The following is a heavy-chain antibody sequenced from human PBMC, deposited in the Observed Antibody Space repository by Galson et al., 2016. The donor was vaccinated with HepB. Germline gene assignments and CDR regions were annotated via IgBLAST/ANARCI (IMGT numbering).Heavy chain of an antibody. D-gene: IGHD6-19*01. CDR1: GFTFSRFW. CDR3: ARYGDEAGWNFHQ. J-gene: IGHJ1*01. Sequence: SLRLSCAASGFTFSRFWMNWVRQAPGKGLEWVASIKEDASKAFYADSVKGRFTISRDNVEDSLSLQMNSLRSEDTAVYYCARYGDEAGWNFHQWGQGTLVTVS. CDR2: IKEDASKA. V-gene: IGHV3-7*03.